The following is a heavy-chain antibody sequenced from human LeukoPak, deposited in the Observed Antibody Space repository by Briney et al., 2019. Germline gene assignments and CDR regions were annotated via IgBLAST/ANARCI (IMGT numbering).Heavy chain of an antibody. CDR1: GGSVSSGSYY. J-gene: IGHJ3*02. Sequence: SETLSLTCTVSGGSVSSGSYYWSWIRQPPGKGLEWIGYIYYGGSTNYNPSLKSRVTISVDTSKNQFSLKLSSVTAADTAVYYCARGDYDYIWGSYRLDAFDIWGQGTMVTVSS. CDR2: IYYGGST. CDR3: ARGDYDYIWGSYRLDAFDI. D-gene: IGHD3-16*02. V-gene: IGHV4-61*01.